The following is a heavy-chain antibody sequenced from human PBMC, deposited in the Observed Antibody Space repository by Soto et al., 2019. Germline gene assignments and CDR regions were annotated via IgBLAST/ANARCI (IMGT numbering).Heavy chain of an antibody. CDR3: ARGRNWNYAYNWFDP. CDR1: GGSISSGGYY. CDR2: IYYSGST. J-gene: IGHJ5*02. D-gene: IGHD1-7*01. Sequence: QVQLQESGPGLVKPSQTLSLTCTVSGGSISSGGYYWSWIRQHPGKGLEWIGYIYYSGSTYYNPSLKSRVTLSVYTSKNQFSLRLGSVTAADTAVYYCARGRNWNYAYNWFDPWGQGNLVTVSS. V-gene: IGHV4-31*03.